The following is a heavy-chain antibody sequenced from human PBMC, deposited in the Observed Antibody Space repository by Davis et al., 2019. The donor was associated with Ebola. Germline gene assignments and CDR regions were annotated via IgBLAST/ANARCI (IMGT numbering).Heavy chain of an antibody. D-gene: IGHD2-15*01. V-gene: IGHV3-43*02. CDR2: ISGDGGST. J-gene: IGHJ5*02. Sequence: GESLKISCAASGFTFDDYAMHWVRQAPGKGLEWVSLISGDGGSTYYADSVKGRFTISRDNSKNTLYLQMNSLRAEDTAVYYCARDEVVVAATGWFDPWGQGTLVTVSS. CDR3: ARDEVVVAATGWFDP. CDR1: GFTFDDYA.